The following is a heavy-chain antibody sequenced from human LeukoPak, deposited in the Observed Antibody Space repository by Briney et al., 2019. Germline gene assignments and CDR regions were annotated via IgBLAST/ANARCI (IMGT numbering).Heavy chain of an antibody. V-gene: IGHV4-31*03. J-gene: IGHJ3*02. Sequence: PSETLSLTCTVSGGSISSGGYYWSWIRQHPGKGLEWIGYIYYSGSTYYNPSLKSRVTISVDTSKNQFSLKLSSVTAADTAVYYCAREPIESRYSYGYYSRQLDAFDIWGQGTMVTVSS. CDR1: GGSISSGGYY. D-gene: IGHD5-18*01. CDR3: AREPIESRYSYGYYSRQLDAFDI. CDR2: IYYSGST.